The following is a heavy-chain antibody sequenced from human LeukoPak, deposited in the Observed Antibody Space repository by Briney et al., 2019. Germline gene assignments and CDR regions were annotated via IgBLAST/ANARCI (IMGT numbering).Heavy chain of an antibody. J-gene: IGHJ4*02. Sequence: GGSLRLSCAASGFSFSSFGMHWVRQAPGKGLEWVAVIWHDGNNKYYTEAVKGRFTISRDNSKNRLYLQMNNLRAGDMAVYYCARDFSPHSGYSSGADSWGQGTLVTVSS. V-gene: IGHV3-33*01. CDR2: IWHDGNNK. D-gene: IGHD3-22*01. CDR3: ARDFSPHSGYSSGADS. CDR1: GFSFSSFG.